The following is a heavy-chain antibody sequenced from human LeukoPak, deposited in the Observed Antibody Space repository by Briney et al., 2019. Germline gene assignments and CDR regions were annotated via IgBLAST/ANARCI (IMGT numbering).Heavy chain of an antibody. V-gene: IGHV3-48*01. CDR1: GFTFSSYS. J-gene: IGHJ4*02. D-gene: IGHD3-9*01. Sequence: GGSLRLSCAASGFTFSSYSMNWVRQAPGKGLEWVSYISSSSSTIYYADSVKGRFTISRDNAKNSLFLQMNSLRGEDTVVYYCAGYYDILTGYPPSFDFWGQGTLVTVSS. CDR3: AGYYDILTGYPPSFDF. CDR2: ISSSSSTI.